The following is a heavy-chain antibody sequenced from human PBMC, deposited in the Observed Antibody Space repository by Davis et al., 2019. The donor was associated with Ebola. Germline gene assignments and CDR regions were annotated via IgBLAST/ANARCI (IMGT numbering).Heavy chain of an antibody. Sequence: GESLKISCQGSGYSFTSYWIGWVRQMPGKGLEWTGIIYPGDSDTRYSPSFQGQVTISADKSISTAYLQWSSLKASDTAMYYCARPRRMGYSSGWYYFDYWGQGTLVTVSS. CDR2: IYPGDSDT. V-gene: IGHV5-51*01. CDR3: ARPRRMGYSSGWYYFDY. J-gene: IGHJ4*02. D-gene: IGHD6-19*01. CDR1: GYSFTSYW.